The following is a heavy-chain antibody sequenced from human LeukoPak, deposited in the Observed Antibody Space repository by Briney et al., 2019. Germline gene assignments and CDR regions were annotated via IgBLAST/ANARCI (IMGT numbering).Heavy chain of an antibody. D-gene: IGHD3-10*01. V-gene: IGHV1-8*01. CDR1: GYTFTSYD. Sequence: ASVKASCKASGYTFTSYDINWVRQATGQGLEWMGWMNPNSGNTGYAQKFQGRVTMTRNTSISTAYMELSSLRSEDTAVYYCARWQRYYYGSGSGPDPWGQGTLVTVSS. CDR3: ARWQRYYYGSGSGPDP. CDR2: MNPNSGNT. J-gene: IGHJ5*02.